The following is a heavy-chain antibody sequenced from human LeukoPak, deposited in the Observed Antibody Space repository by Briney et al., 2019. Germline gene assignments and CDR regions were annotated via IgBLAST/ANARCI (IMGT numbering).Heavy chain of an antibody. J-gene: IGHJ6*02. V-gene: IGHV3-21*01. Sequence: GGSLRLSCAASGFTFSSYAMNWVRQAPGKGLEWVSSISSSSSYIYYADSVKGRFTISRDNAKNSLYLQMNSLRAEDTAVYYCARDERYCSSTSCSEADYYYYGMDVWGQGTTVTVSS. D-gene: IGHD2-2*01. CDR1: GFTFSSYA. CDR3: ARDERYCSSTSCSEADYYYYGMDV. CDR2: ISSSSSYI.